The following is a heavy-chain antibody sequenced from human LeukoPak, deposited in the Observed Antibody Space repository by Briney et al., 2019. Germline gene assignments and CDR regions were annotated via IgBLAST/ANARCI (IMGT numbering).Heavy chain of an antibody. CDR2: IYYSGST. Sequence: PSETLSLTCTVSGGSISSYYWGWIRQPPGKGLEWIGYIYYSGSTNYNPSLKSRVTISVDTSKNQFSLRLSSVTAADTAMYYCARHIIRKGGLATGYFDYWGQGTLVTVSS. D-gene: IGHD6-19*01. V-gene: IGHV4-59*08. CDR3: ARHIIRKGGLATGYFDY. J-gene: IGHJ4*02. CDR1: GGSISSYY.